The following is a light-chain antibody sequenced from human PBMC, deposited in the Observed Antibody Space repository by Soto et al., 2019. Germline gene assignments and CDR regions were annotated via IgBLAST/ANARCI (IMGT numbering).Light chain of an antibody. J-gene: IGLJ2*01. CDR1: ALPKKY. CDR2: KDT. CDR3: QSSDNSNSYVV. V-gene: IGLV3-25*03. Sequence: SYELTQPPSVSVSPGQTASINCSGDALPKKYAYWYQQKPGQAPVLVMYKDTERSSGIPERFSASSSGTTVTLTISGVQAEDEADYYCQSSDNSNSYVVFGGGTKLTVL.